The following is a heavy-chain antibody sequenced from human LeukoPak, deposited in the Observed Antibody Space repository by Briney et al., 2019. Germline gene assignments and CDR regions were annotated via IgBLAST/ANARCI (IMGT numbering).Heavy chain of an antibody. J-gene: IGHJ4*02. V-gene: IGHV5-51*01. CDR1: GYSFTSYW. Sequence: GESLKISCKGSGYSFTSYWIGWVRQMPGKGLEWMGIIYPGDSDTRYSPSFQGQVTISADKSISTAYLQWSSLKASDTVMYYCARSRPGYSGYPNHFDYWGQGTLVTVSS. CDR3: ARSRPGYSGYPNHFDY. D-gene: IGHD5-12*01. CDR2: IYPGDSDT.